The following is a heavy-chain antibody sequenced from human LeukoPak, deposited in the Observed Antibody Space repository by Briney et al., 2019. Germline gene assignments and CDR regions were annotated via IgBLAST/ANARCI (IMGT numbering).Heavy chain of an antibody. CDR3: TRVRAAEAYGDYVYFDY. CDR1: GFTFGDYA. J-gene: IGHJ4*02. Sequence: GGSRRLSCTASGFTFGDYAMSWVRQAPGKGLEWVGFIRSKAYGGTTEYAASVKGRFTISRDDSKSIAYLQMNSLKTEDTAVYYCTRVRAAEAYGDYVYFDYWGQGTLVTVSS. V-gene: IGHV3-49*04. CDR2: IRSKAYGGTT. D-gene: IGHD4-17*01.